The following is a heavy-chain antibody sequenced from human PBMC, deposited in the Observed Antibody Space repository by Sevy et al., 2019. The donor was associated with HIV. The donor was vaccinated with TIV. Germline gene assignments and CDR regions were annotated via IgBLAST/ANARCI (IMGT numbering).Heavy chain of an antibody. J-gene: IGHJ5*02. Sequence: SATLSLTCTVSGGSISSGSYYWSWIRQPAGKGLEWIGRIYTSGSTNYNPSLKSRVTISVDTSKNQFSLKLSSVTAADTAVYYCARGRCSGGNCYPGWFDPWGQGTLVTVSS. CDR1: GGSISSGSYY. CDR2: IYTSGST. V-gene: IGHV4-61*02. CDR3: ARGRCSGGNCYPGWFDP. D-gene: IGHD2-15*01.